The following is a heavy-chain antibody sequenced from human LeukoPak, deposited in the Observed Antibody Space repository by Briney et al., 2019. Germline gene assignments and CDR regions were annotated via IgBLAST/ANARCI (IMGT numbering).Heavy chain of an antibody. CDR1: GGSISSYY. Sequence: SETLSLTCTVSGGSISSYYWSWIRQPPGKGLEWIGYMYYSGSTNYNPSLRSRVAISVDTSKNQVSLKLSSVTAAVTAVSFCVGNLGSGWYYDDWGQGILVTVSS. J-gene: IGHJ4*02. CDR3: VGNLGSGWYYDD. D-gene: IGHD6-19*01. V-gene: IGHV4-59*08. CDR2: MYYSGST.